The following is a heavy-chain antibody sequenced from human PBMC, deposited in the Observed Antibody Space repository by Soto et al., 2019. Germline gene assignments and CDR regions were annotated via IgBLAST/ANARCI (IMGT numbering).Heavy chain of an antibody. V-gene: IGHV3-11*05. D-gene: IGHD5-18*01. CDR3: ARAERGYSYGTFDY. J-gene: IGHJ4*02. CDR2: ISGSSSYT. Sequence: GGSLRLSCAASGFTFSDYYMSWIRQAPGKGLEWVSYISGSSSYTNYADSVKGRFTISRDNAKNSLYLQMNSLRAEDTAVYYCARAERGYSYGTFDYWGQGTLVTVSS. CDR1: GFTFSDYY.